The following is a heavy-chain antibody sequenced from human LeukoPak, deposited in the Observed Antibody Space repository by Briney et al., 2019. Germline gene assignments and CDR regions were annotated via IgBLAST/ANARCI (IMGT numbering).Heavy chain of an antibody. Sequence: PGGSLRLSCAASGFTFSTYAMSWVRQAPGKGLEWVAVISYDGSNKYYADSVKGRFTISRDNSKNTLYLQMNSLRAEDTAVYYCARDLRTQQLVYWGQGTLVTVSS. CDR3: ARDLRTQQLVY. V-gene: IGHV3-30-3*01. J-gene: IGHJ4*02. CDR2: ISYDGSNK. CDR1: GFTFSTYA. D-gene: IGHD6-13*01.